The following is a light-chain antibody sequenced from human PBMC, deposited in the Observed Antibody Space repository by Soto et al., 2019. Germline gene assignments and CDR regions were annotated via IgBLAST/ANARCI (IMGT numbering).Light chain of an antibody. CDR2: GAS. J-gene: IGKJ4*01. CDR3: QQYGSSPLLT. CDR1: QSVSRSY. V-gene: IGKV3-20*01. Sequence: EIVLTQSPGTLSLSPGERATLSCRASQSVSRSYLAWYQQKPGQAPRLLIYGASSRATGMPDRFSGSGSGTDFTLTISRLEPEDFAVYYCQQYGSSPLLTFGGGTKVEIK.